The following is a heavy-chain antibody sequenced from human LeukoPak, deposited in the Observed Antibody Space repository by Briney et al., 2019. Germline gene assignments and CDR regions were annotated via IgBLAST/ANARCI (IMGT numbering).Heavy chain of an antibody. CDR3: AGATSREAFDI. V-gene: IGHV4-59*01. CDR1: GGSISDYY. Sequence: SETRSLTCTVAGGSISDYYWRWIRQPPGKGLEWIGYIYYSGSTNSTPSLKSRVTISINTSKNQFSRRLSSVTAADTAVYYCAGATSREAFDIWGQGTRVTVSS. CDR2: IYYSGST. D-gene: IGHD2-2*01. J-gene: IGHJ3*02.